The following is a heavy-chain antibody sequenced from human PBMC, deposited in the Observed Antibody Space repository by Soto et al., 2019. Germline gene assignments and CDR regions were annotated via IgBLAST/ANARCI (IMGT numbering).Heavy chain of an antibody. CDR1: GYTFTSYD. CDR2: MNPNSGNT. CDR3: ARGGGSGWYGGAYYYYGMDV. Sequence: QVQLVQSGAEVKKPGASVKVSCKASGYTFTSYDINWVRQATGQGLEWMGWMNPNSGNTGYAQKFQGRVTMTRNTAVRTAYRGLSRLGYEDRAVYYCARGGGSGWYGGAYYYYGMDVWGQGTTVTVSS. V-gene: IGHV1-8*01. D-gene: IGHD6-13*01. J-gene: IGHJ6*02.